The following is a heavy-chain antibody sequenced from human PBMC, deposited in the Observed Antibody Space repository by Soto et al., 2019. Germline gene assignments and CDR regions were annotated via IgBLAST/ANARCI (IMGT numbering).Heavy chain of an antibody. V-gene: IGHV3-33*01. CDR3: ARDGDVNTGFGKDY. CDR2: FWHAGGNK. CDR1: GFTFSSYG. Sequence: QVHLVESGGGVVQPGRSLRLSCAASGFTFSSYGMHWVRQAPGKGLEWVAFFWHAGGNKLYAESVKGRFTISRDNSKNTLYLQMTSLSAEDTAMYYCARDGDVNTGFGKDYWGQGTLVTVSS. J-gene: IGHJ4*02. D-gene: IGHD3-16*01.